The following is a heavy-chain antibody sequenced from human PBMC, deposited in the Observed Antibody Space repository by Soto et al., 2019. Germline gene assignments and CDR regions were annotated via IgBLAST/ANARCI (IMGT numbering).Heavy chain of an antibody. V-gene: IGHV3-33*03. Sequence: HPGGSLRLSCAASGFTFSSYGMHWVRQAPGKGLEWVAVIWYDGSNTYYADSVKGRFTISRDNAKNTLYLQMNSLRAEDTAVYYCATGGSSLNFDSWGQGTLVTVSS. D-gene: IGHD6-6*01. CDR2: IWYDGSNT. J-gene: IGHJ4*02. CDR1: GFTFSSYG. CDR3: ATGGSSLNFDS.